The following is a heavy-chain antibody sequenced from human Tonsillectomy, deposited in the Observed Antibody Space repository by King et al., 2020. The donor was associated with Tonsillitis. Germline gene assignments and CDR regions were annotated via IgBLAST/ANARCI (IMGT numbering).Heavy chain of an antibody. D-gene: IGHD1-14*01. CDR1: GFTFNNYL. CDR3: ARAGNYYYYGMDV. Sequence: QLVQSGGGLVQPGGSLILSCAASGFTFNNYLMSWVRQAPGKGLEWVATIKQDRSEKYYVDSVKGRFTISRDNAKNSLYLQMNSLRADDTAVYYCARAGNYYYYGMDVWGQGTTVTGSS. CDR2: IKQDRSEK. V-gene: IGHV3-7*03. J-gene: IGHJ6*02.